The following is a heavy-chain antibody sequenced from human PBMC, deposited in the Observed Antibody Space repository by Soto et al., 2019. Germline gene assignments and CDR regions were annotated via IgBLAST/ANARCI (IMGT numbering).Heavy chain of an antibody. CDR1: GVSLTSGTYY. Sequence: PSETLSLTCTVSGVSLTSGTYYWSWIRQHPGKGLEWIGYIFYSGGTDYNPSLKSRVNISVDTSKNQVSLKLTSVTAADTAVYYCATTEDYFDYWGQGTLVTVSS. V-gene: IGHV4-31*03. CDR2: IFYSGGT. J-gene: IGHJ4*02. CDR3: ATTEDYFDY.